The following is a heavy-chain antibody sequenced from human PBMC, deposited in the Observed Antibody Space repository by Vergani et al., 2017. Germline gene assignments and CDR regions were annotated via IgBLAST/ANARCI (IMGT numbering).Heavy chain of an antibody. CDR2: IYHSGNT. D-gene: IGHD6-6*01. CDR3: ARGVFPMAARPTHFDY. Sequence: QVQLQESGPGLVKPSETLSLTCTVSGYYINSGYYWGWIRQPPGKGLEWIATIYHSGNTDYNPSLKSRVTISVDTSKNQFSLKLSSVTAADTAVYYCARGVFPMAARPTHFDYWGQGTLVTVSS. V-gene: IGHV4-38-2*02. CDR1: GYYINSGYY. J-gene: IGHJ4*02.